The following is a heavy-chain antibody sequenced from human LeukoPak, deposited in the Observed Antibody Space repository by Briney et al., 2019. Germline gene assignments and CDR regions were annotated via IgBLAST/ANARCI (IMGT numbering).Heavy chain of an antibody. Sequence: ASVKVSCKASGYTFTGYYMHWVRQAPGQGLEWMGWINPNSGGTNYAQKFQGRVTMTRDTSISTAYTELSRLRSDDTAVYYCARAPRESYGQYYYYGMDVWGQGTTVTVSS. V-gene: IGHV1-2*02. CDR2: INPNSGGT. CDR3: ARAPRESYGQYYYYGMDV. J-gene: IGHJ6*02. CDR1: GYTFTGYY. D-gene: IGHD5-18*01.